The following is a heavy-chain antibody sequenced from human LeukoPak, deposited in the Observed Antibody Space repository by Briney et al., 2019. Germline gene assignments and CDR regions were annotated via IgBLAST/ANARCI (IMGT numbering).Heavy chain of an antibody. D-gene: IGHD3-10*01. V-gene: IGHV4-38-2*02. CDR3: AGRRVQLWLGYFDY. CDR2: IYHSGST. J-gene: IGHJ4*02. Sequence: SETLSLTCTVSGGSISSGCYWGWIRQPPGKGLEWIGSIYHSGSTYYNPSLKSRVTISVDTSKNQFSLKLSSVTAADTAVYYCAGRRVQLWLGYFDYWGQGTLVTVSS. CDR1: GGSISSGCY.